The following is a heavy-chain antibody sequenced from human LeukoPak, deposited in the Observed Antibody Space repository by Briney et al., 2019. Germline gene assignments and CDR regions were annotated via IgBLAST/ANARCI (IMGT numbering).Heavy chain of an antibody. CDR1: GFTFSSYW. Sequence: PGGSLRLSCAASGFTFSSYWISWVRQAPGKGLEWVANIKQDGSEKYYVDSVKGRFTISRDNAKNSLYLQMNSLRAEDTAVYYCAREHCSSTSCYEDGDDAFDIWGQGTMVTVSS. CDR2: IKQDGSEK. J-gene: IGHJ3*02. CDR3: AREHCSSTSCYEDGDDAFDI. V-gene: IGHV3-7*03. D-gene: IGHD2-2*01.